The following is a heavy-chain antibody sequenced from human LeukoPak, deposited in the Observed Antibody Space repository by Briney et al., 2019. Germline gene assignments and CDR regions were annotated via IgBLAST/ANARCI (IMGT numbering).Heavy chain of an antibody. J-gene: IGHJ4*02. V-gene: IGHV4-39*07. CDR3: ARDLQIGYTFGPRFDY. Sequence: SETLSLTCTVSGGSISSSSYYWGWIRQPPGKGLEWIGSIYYSGSTYYNPSLKSRVTISVDTSKNQFSLRPTSVTAADTAVYYCARDLQIGYTFGPRFDYWGQGTLVTVSS. CDR1: GGSISSSSYY. CDR2: IYYSGST. D-gene: IGHD5-18*01.